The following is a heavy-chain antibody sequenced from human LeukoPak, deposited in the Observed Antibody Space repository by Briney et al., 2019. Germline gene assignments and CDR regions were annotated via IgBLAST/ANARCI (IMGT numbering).Heavy chain of an antibody. CDR2: IKQDGSGE. J-gene: IGHJ4*02. CDR1: GFTFSHDW. D-gene: IGHD1-1*01. V-gene: IGHV3-7*01. CDR3: ARDHYNWTPDQGYKVFDY. Sequence: GGSLRLSCAASGFTFSHDWMSWVRQAPGKGLEWASSIKQDGSGEYYVDSVKGRFTISRDNAKKSVHLQMNSLRAEDTAVYYCARDHYNWTPDQGYKVFDYWGQGSLVTVSS.